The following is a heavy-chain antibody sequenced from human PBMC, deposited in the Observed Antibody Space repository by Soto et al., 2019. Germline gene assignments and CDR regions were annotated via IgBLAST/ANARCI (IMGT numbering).Heavy chain of an antibody. CDR1: GGTFSSYA. V-gene: IGHV1-69*12. D-gene: IGHD4-17*01. J-gene: IGHJ6*02. CDR2: IIPIFGTA. Sequence: QVQLVQSGAEVKKPGSSVKVSCKASGGTFSSYAISWVRQAPGQGLEWMGGIIPIFGTANYAQKFQGRVTITADVSTSTAYMELSILRSEDTAMYYCARADYGDYVWRHGMDVWGQGTTVTVSS. CDR3: ARADYGDYVWRHGMDV.